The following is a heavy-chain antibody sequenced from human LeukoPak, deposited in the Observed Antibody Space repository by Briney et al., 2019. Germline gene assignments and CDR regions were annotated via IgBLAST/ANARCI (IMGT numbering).Heavy chain of an antibody. CDR3: VKINYYDSSGYPDY. V-gene: IGHV1-2*06. D-gene: IGHD3-22*01. CDR1: GYTFTGYY. CDR2: INPNSGGT. J-gene: IGHJ4*02. Sequence: VASVKVSCKASGYTFTGYYMHWVRQAPGQGLEWMGRINPNSGGTNYAQKFQGRVTMTRNTAISTAYMELSSLRSEDTAVYYCVKINYYDSSGYPDYWGQGTLVTVSS.